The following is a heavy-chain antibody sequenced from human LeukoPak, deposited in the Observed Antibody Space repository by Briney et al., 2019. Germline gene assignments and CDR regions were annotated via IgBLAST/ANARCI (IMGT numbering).Heavy chain of an antibody. J-gene: IGHJ4*02. V-gene: IGHV1-2*02. CDR1: GYTFTGYY. Sequence: GASVKVSCKASGYTFTGYYMHWVRQAPGQGLEWMGWINPNSGGTNYAQKFQGRVTMTRDTSISTAYMELRRLRSDDTAVYYVSSGYYDFWSGYSYDYWGQGTLVTVSS. CDR2: INPNSGGT. CDR3: SSGYYDFWSGYSYDY. D-gene: IGHD3-3*01.